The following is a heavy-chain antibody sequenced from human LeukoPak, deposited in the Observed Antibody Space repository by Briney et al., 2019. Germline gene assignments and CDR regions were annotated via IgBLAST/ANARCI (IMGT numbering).Heavy chain of an antibody. Sequence: ASVKVSCKASGYTFTSYDINWVRQATGQGLEWMGWMNPNSGNTGYAQKFQGRVTMTRNTSISTAYMELSSLRSEDTAVYYCARAYCSSTSCYYAYYYMDVWGKGTTVTISS. CDR3: ARAYCSSTSCYYAYYYMDV. J-gene: IGHJ6*03. V-gene: IGHV1-8*01. CDR1: GYTFTSYD. CDR2: MNPNSGNT. D-gene: IGHD2-2*01.